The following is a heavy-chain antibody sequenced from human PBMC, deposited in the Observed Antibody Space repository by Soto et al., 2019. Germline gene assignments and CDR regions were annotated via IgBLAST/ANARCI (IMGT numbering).Heavy chain of an antibody. CDR2: MNPNTGNS. J-gene: IGHJ4*02. CDR3: ARRAETNGWNGFGADKYYFDF. D-gene: IGHD1-1*01. V-gene: IGHV1-8*01. Sequence: ASVKVSCKASGYTFTSYDIYWVRQATGQGLEWMGWMNPNTGNSGYAQKFQGRVTMTSDTSISTAHMELSSLRAEDTAVYYCARRAETNGWNGFGADKYYFDFWGQGTLVTVSS. CDR1: GYTFTSYD.